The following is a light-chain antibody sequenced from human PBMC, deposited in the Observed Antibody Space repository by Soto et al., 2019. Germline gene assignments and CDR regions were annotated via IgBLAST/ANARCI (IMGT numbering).Light chain of an antibody. V-gene: IGKV1-5*03. CDR3: QQYNSYSRT. CDR2: KAS. CDR1: QSISSW. J-gene: IGKJ1*01. Sequence: DIQMTQSPSTLSASVGDRVTITCRASQSISSWLAWYQQKPGKAPKLLIYKASSLESGVPSRFSGSGAGTEFTLTSSSLQPDDFATYYCQQYNSYSRTFGQGTKGEIK.